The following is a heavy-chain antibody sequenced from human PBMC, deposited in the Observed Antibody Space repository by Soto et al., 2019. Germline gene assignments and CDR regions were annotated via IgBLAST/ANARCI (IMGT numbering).Heavy chain of an antibody. Sequence: PGGSLRLSCAASGFTFSNGWMNWVRQAPGKGLEWVGRMKGKTEGGTTDYAAPVKGIFTISRDDSKNTLYLQMNSLKAEDTAVYYCTTDYPTKGYNYGYSGIDYWGQGTLVTVSS. D-gene: IGHD5-18*01. J-gene: IGHJ4*02. CDR2: MKGKTEGGTT. CDR3: TTDYPTKGYNYGYSGIDY. V-gene: IGHV3-15*07. CDR1: GFTFSNGW.